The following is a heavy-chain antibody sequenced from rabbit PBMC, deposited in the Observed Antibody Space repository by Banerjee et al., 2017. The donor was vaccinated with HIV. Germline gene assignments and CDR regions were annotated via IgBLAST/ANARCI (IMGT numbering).Heavy chain of an antibody. D-gene: IGHD7-1*01. CDR1: GFDLSSYYY. CDR3: ARGYGGYNGVVGVDYGNGNHL. CDR2: IYTGTSGST. V-gene: IGHV1S45*01. J-gene: IGHJ4*01. Sequence: QEQLEESGGGLVTPAGTLTLTCKASGFDLSSYYYMCWVRQAPGKGLELIACIYTGTSGSTYYANWAKGRFTISKTSSTTVTLQMTSLTAADTATYFCARGYGGYNGVVGVDYGNGNHLWGPGTLVTVS.